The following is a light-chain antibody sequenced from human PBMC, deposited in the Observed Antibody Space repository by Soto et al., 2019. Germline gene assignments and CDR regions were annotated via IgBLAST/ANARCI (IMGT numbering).Light chain of an antibody. Sequence: QSALTQPASVSGSPGQSITISFTGTSSDVGRYNYVSWYQQHPAKAPKVLIYEVSNRPSGVSNRFSGSKSGNTASLTISGLQAEDEADYYCASYTSTSTLFGGGTKLTVL. V-gene: IGLV2-14*01. CDR3: ASYTSTSTL. J-gene: IGLJ2*01. CDR2: EVS. CDR1: SSDVGRYNY.